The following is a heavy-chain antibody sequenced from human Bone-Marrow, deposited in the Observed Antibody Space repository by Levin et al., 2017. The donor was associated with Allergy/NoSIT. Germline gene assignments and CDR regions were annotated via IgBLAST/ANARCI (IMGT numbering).Heavy chain of an antibody. CDR2: INHSGST. V-gene: IGHV4-34*01. D-gene: IGHD3-3*01. CDR1: GGSFSGYY. CDR3: ARGVVVITSFDI. Sequence: PSETLSLTCAVYGGSFSGYYWSWIRQPPGKGLEWIGEINHSGSTNYNPSLKSRVTISVDTSKNQFSLKLSSVTAADTAVYYCARGVVVITSFDIWGQGTMVTVSS. J-gene: IGHJ3*02.